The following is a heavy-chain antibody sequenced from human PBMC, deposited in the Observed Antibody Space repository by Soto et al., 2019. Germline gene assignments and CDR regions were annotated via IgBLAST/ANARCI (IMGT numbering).Heavy chain of an antibody. CDR2: ISPDGSST. J-gene: IGHJ4*02. Sequence: PGGSLRLSCEASGFALSGYWMHWVRQVPGKGLVWVSRISPDGSSTTHADSVKGRFTISRDNSKNTLYLQMNSLRAEDTAVYSCARGGGQWLVPDYWGQGTLVTVSS. CDR1: GFALSGYW. V-gene: IGHV3-74*01. D-gene: IGHD6-19*01. CDR3: ARGGGQWLVPDY.